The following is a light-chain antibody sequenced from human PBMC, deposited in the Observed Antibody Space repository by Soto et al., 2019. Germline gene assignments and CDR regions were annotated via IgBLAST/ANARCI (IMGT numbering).Light chain of an antibody. CDR3: LQHNSYPRT. Sequence: SQTPSHLHRVTIPCGASQGIGNYLAWYQQKPGKAPKRLIYAASSLQSGVPSRFSGSGSGTEFTLTISSLQPEDFATYYCLQHNSYPRTFGQGTKVDI. CDR2: AAS. V-gene: IGKV1-17*01. CDR1: QGIGNY. J-gene: IGKJ1*01.